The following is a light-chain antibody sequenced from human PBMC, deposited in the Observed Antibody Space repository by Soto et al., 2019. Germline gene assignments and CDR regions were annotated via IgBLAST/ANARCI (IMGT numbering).Light chain of an antibody. Sequence: EIVLTQSPATLSLSPGDTATLSCRASETTSGYLAWYQQKPGQAPRLLIYDASNRATGIPARFSGSGSGTDFTLTISSLEPEDFALYYCQQRNTWPQITLGQGTRLE. CDR3: QQRNTWPQIT. J-gene: IGKJ5*01. CDR2: DAS. V-gene: IGKV3-11*01. CDR1: ETTSGY.